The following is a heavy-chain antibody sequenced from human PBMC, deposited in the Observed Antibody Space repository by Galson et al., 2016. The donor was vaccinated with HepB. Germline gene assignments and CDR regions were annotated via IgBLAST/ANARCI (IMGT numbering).Heavy chain of an antibody. D-gene: IGHD3-16*01. CDR3: TRESGAFVPFGF. J-gene: IGHJ4*02. CDR2: VSNKGKT. V-gene: IGHV4-4*02. CDR1: SGYITNSNY. Sequence: SETLSLTCGVSSGYITNSNYWSWVRQPPGKGLEWIGEVSNKGKTNFNPSLASRLSMSFDMSTNEASLRLNFMTAEDTATYFCTRESGAFVPFGFWGQGAPVVVSP.